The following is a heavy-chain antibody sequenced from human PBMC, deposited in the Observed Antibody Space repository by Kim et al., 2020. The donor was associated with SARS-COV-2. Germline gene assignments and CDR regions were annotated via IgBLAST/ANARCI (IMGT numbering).Heavy chain of an antibody. Sequence: GGSLRLSCAASGFTFSSYAMHWVRQAPGKGLEWVAVISYDGSNKYYADSVKGRFTISRDNSKNTLYLQMNSLRAEDTAVYYCATDPTMIVVVITWLLSYWGRGTLVTVSS. J-gene: IGHJ4*02. CDR3: ATDPTMIVVVITWLLSY. CDR2: ISYDGSNK. D-gene: IGHD3-22*01. CDR1: GFTFSSYA. V-gene: IGHV3-30-3*01.